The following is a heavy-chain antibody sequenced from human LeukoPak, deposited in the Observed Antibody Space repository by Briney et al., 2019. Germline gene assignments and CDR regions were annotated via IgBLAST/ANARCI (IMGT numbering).Heavy chain of an antibody. CDR1: GFTFSDYA. V-gene: IGHV3-23*01. D-gene: IGHD3-16*02. CDR3: ARHDSFIPY. Sequence: GGSLRLSCVASGFTFSDYAMSWVRQAPGKGGGWGSGIRDGGGSTYSAASVKRRCTISRDNSKTTVSLQMNNLRAEDTAVYFCARHDSFIPYWGQGTLVTVTS. J-gene: IGHJ4*02. CDR2: IRDGGGST.